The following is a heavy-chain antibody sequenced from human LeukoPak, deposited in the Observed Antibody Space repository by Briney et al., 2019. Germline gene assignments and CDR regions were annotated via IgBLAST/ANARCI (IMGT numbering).Heavy chain of an antibody. CDR1: GFTFSSYD. V-gene: IGHV3-23*01. CDR3: ATLASGYSSPFDY. Sequence: QPGGSLRLSCAASGFTFSSYDMSWVRQAPGKGLEWVSFIRSDGGSTLYADSVKGRFTISRDNSKNTLYAEMTSLRAEDTAVYYCATLASGYSSPFDYWGQGTLVTVPS. CDR2: IRSDGGST. D-gene: IGHD6-13*01. J-gene: IGHJ4*02.